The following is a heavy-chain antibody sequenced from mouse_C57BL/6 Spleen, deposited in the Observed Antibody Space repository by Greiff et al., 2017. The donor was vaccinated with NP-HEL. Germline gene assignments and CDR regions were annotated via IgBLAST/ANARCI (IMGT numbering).Heavy chain of an antibody. V-gene: IGHV5-17*01. Sequence: EVKLVESGGGLVKPGGSLKLSCAASGFTFSDYGMHWVRQAPEKGLEWVAYISSGSSTIYYADTVKGRFTISRDNAKNTLFLQMTSLRSEDTAMDYCARPPYDYDPAWFAYWGQGTLVTVSA. CDR2: ISSGSSTI. J-gene: IGHJ3*01. CDR3: ARPPYDYDPAWFAY. CDR1: GFTFSDYG. D-gene: IGHD2-4*01.